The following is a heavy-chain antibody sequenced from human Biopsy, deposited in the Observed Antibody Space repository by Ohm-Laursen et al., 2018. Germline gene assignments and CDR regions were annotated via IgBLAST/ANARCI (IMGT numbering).Heavy chain of an antibody. CDR3: ARGGFGLDGYNSP. J-gene: IGHJ5*02. Sequence: SETLSLTCTVSGGPLNSYYWSWIRQPPGKGLEWIGYIYYSGIAANYNPSLKGRVTISVDTSKHQFSLRLTSATAADTAIYHCARGGFGLDGYNSPWGRGTLVIVSS. V-gene: IGHV4-59*01. CDR1: GGPLNSYY. D-gene: IGHD5-24*01. CDR2: IYYSGIAA.